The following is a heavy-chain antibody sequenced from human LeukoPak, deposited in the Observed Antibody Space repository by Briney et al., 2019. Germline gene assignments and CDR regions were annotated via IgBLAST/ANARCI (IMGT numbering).Heavy chain of an antibody. Sequence: GDSLRLSCAASEFTVTSNYMSWVRQAPGKGLQWVSVIYPGGAIYYADSVKARFTISRDNSQNTVSLQLNNLRIEDTALYYCAKTSLSDPSGHYYYMDVWGKGTTVTVSS. CDR3: AKTSLSDPSGHYYYMDV. J-gene: IGHJ6*03. CDR1: EFTVTSNY. D-gene: IGHD3-3*01. V-gene: IGHV3-53*05. CDR2: IYPGGAI.